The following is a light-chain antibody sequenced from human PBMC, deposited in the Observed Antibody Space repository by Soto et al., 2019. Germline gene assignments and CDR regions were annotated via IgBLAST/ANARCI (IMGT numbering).Light chain of an antibody. CDR1: QAIANY. CDR3: QQLNIYPST. CDR2: AAS. V-gene: IGKV1-9*01. J-gene: IGKJ2*01. Sequence: DIQLTQSPSFLSASVGDRVTITCRASQAIANYLGWYRQRPGKAPTLLIHAASTLHSGVPSRFSGSGYGTDFTLTINNLQPEDSATYFCQQLNIYPSTFGQGTNLEIK.